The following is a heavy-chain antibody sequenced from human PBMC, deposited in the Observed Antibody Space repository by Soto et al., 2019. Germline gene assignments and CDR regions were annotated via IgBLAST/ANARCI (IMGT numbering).Heavy chain of an antibody. CDR3: ARDLWPYDTPDD. D-gene: IGHD3-22*01. CDR2: INSAETST. CDR1: GFTFSNYW. V-gene: IGHV3-74*01. Sequence: GGSLRLSCTASGFTFSNYWMHWVRQAPGKGLVWVSRINSAETSTNYAGSVKGRFTISRDNAKNTLYLQMNSLRAEDTAVYYCARDLWPYDTPDDRGQGTLVTVSS. J-gene: IGHJ4*02.